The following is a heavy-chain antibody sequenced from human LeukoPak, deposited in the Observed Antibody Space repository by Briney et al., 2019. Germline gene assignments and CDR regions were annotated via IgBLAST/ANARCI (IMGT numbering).Heavy chain of an antibody. CDR2: IYYSGST. J-gene: IGHJ5*02. V-gene: IGHV4-39*01. CDR3: ARHARVNWFDP. Sequence: SETLSLTCTVSGGSISSSSYYWGWIRRPPGKGLEWIGSIYYSGSTYYNPSLKSRVTISVDTSKNQFSLKLSSVTAADTAAYYCARHARVNWFDPWGQGTLVTVSS. CDR1: GGSISSSSYY.